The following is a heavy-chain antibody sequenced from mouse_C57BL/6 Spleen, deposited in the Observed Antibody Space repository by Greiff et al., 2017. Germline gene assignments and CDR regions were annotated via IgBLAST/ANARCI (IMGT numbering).Heavy chain of an antibody. CDR3: AVSGYDYAMDY. J-gene: IGHJ4*01. V-gene: IGHV1-47*01. CDR1: GYTFTTYP. CDR2: FHPYNDDT. Sequence: QVQLKESGAELVKPGASVKMSCKASGYTFTTYPIEWMKQNHGKSLEWIGNFHPYNDDTKYNEKFKGKATLTVEKSSSTVYLELSRLTSDDAAVYYCAVSGYDYAMDYWGQGTSVTVSS. D-gene: IGHD3-2*02.